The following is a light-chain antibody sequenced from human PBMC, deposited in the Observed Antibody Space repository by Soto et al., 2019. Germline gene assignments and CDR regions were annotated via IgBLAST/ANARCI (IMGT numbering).Light chain of an antibody. CDR3: QHYNSYSEA. J-gene: IGKJ1*01. Sequence: IHMTQSPSTLSASVGDRVTITCRASQTISSWLAWYQQKPGKAPKLLIYKASTLKSGVPSRFSGSGSGTEFTLTISSLQPDDFATYYSQHYNSYSEAFGQGTKVDIK. CDR2: KAS. V-gene: IGKV1-5*03. CDR1: QTISSW.